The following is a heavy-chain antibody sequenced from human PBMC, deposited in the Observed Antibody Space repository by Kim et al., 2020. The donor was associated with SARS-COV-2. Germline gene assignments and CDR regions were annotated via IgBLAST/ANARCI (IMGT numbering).Heavy chain of an antibody. CDR1: GFTFSHYW. J-gene: IGHJ6*02. Sequence: GGSLRLSCAADGFTFSHYWIHWVRQAPGKGLVGVSRINSDGNTINYADFVKGRFTISRDNAKNTLFLQMNSLRVEDTAVYYCARESSSSGGLDVWGQGATVTVSS. V-gene: IGHV3-74*01. D-gene: IGHD3-16*02. CDR3: ARESSSSGGLDV. CDR2: INSDGNTI.